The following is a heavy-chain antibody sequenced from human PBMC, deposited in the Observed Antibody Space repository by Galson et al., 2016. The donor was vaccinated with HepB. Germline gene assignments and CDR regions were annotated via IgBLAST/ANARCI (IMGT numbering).Heavy chain of an antibody. CDR1: GFSLSSDN. CDR2: ISSSSIYI. V-gene: IGHV3-21*01. D-gene: IGHD2/OR15-2a*01. CDR3: AKDRTYFYQSASFYGMDV. J-gene: IGHJ6*02. Sequence: SLRLSCAASGFSLSSDNMNWVRQAPGKGLEWVASISSSSIYIYYADSVKGRFTISRDNAKNSLYLEMNSLSAEDTAVYYCAKDRTYFYQSASFYGMDVWGQGTTVTVSS.